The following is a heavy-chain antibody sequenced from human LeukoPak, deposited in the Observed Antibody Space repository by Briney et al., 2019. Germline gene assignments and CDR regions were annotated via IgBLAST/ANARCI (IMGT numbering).Heavy chain of an antibody. CDR3: ARDRDPSITIFGAALRFSMDV. CDR1: GFTFSNYN. Sequence: GGSLRLSCAASGFTFSNYNMNWVRQTPGKGLEWVSCISSSSSYIYYADSVKGRFTISRDNAKNSLYLQMNSLRAEDTAVYYCARDRDPSITIFGAALRFSMDVWGKGTTVTVSS. J-gene: IGHJ6*03. CDR2: ISSSSSYI. V-gene: IGHV3-21*01. D-gene: IGHD3-3*01.